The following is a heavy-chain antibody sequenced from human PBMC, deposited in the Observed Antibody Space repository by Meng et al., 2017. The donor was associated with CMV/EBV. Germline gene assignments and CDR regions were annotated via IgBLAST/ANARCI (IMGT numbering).Heavy chain of an antibody. CDR3: MGYCSGGSCYFYGMDV. Sequence: GGSLRLSCAASGFTFSSYGMHWVRQAPGKGLEWVAFIRYDGSNKYYADSVKGRFTISRDNSKNTLYLQMNSLRAEDTAVYYCMGYCSGGSCYFYGMDVWGQGTTVPVSS. V-gene: IGHV3-30*02. CDR1: GFTFSSYG. J-gene: IGHJ6*02. CDR2: IRYDGSNK. D-gene: IGHD2-15*01.